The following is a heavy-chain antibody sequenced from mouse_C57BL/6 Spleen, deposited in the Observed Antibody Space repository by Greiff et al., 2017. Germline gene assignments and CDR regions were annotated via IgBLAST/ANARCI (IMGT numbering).Heavy chain of an antibody. CDR1: GYTFTDYN. V-gene: IGHV1-18*01. D-gene: IGHD3-2*02. Sequence: EVKLMESGPELVKPGASVKIPCKASGYTFTDYNMDWVKQSHGKSLEWIGDINPNNGGTIYNQKFKGKATLTVDTSSSTAYMERRSRTSEDTAVYYCAREAAQARGYFDYWGQGTTLTVSS. CDR3: AREAAQARGYFDY. J-gene: IGHJ2*01. CDR2: INPNNGGT.